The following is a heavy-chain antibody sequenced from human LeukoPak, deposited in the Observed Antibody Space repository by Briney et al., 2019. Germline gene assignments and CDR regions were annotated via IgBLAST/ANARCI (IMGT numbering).Heavy chain of an antibody. J-gene: IGHJ4*02. CDR2: IIPIFGTA. D-gene: IGHD4-17*01. CDR3: ASEYGDYGLDY. V-gene: IGHV1-69*05. CDR1: GGTFSSYA. Sequence: ASVKVSCKASGGTFSSYAISWVRPAPGQGLEWMGRIIPIFGTANYAQKFQGRVTITTDESTSTAYMELSSLRSEDTAVYYCASEYGDYGLDYWGQGTLVTVSS.